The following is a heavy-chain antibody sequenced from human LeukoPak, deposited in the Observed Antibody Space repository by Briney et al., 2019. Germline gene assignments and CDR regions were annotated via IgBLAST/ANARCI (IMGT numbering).Heavy chain of an antibody. CDR1: GFTFSSYW. V-gene: IGHV3-7*02. D-gene: IGHD6-19*01. J-gene: IGHJ4*02. CDR3: TTSGWKGVFDY. CDR2: IKQDGSEK. Sequence: GGSLRLSCAASGFTFSSYWMTWVRLAPGKGLEWVANIKQDGSEKNYVDSVKGRFTISRDNAKNSLYLQMNSLRAEDTAVYYCTTSGWKGVFDYWGQGTLVTVSS.